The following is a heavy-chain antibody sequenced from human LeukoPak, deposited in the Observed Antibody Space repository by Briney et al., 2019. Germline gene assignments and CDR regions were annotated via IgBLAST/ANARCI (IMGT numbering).Heavy chain of an antibody. J-gene: IGHJ3*02. CDR3: ARDFVSDGSGSYYFPDAFDT. V-gene: IGHV4-61*02. CDR1: GGSIGSDSYY. D-gene: IGHD3-10*01. CDR2: VYTSGST. Sequence: SQTLSLTCTVSGGSIGSDSYYWSWIRQPAGKGLEWIGRVYTSGSTNYNPSLKSRVTISVDTSKNQFSLKLSSVTAADTAVYYCARDFVSDGSGSYYFPDAFDTWGQGTMVTVSS.